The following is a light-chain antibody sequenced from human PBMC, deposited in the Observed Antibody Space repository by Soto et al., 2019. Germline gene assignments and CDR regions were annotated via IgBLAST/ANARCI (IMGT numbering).Light chain of an antibody. CDR1: SSDVGAYIY. V-gene: IGLV2-14*03. CDR2: EVN. J-gene: IGLJ1*01. Sequence: QSALTQPASVSGSPGQSITISCGGTSSDVGAYIYVSWYQQYPGKAPKLIVYEVNNRPSGVSGRFSGSKSDTTAYLTISGLQAEDEAEYYCSSYSDSDTKVFGTGTKLTVL. CDR3: SSYSDSDTKV.